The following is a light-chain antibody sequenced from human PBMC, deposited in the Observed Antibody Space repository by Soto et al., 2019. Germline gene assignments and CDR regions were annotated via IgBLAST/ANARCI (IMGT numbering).Light chain of an antibody. CDR2: KAS. J-gene: IGKJ1*01. Sequence: DIQMTQSPSTLSASVGDRVTITCRASQSISSWLAWYQQKPGKAPKLLIYKASSLESGVPSRLGGSGSGTEFTLTISSLQPDDFATYYCQQYNSLWTFGQGTKVEIK. CDR1: QSISSW. CDR3: QQYNSLWT. V-gene: IGKV1-5*03.